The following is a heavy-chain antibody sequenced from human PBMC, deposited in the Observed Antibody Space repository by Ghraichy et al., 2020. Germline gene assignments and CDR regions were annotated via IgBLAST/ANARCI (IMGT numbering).Heavy chain of an antibody. CDR1: GFTFKTYS. CDR3: RFTLVVPAAQNYDLDV. CDR2: ISSRTSFI. Sequence: GESLNISCAASGFTFKTYSLNWVRQAPGKGLEWVSSISSRTSFIYYADSVKGRFTIFRDNAKKSMYMQMNSLRAEDTAVYYCRFTLVVPAAQNYDLDVWGQGTTVTVFS. V-gene: IGHV3-21*01. J-gene: IGHJ6*02. D-gene: IGHD2-2*01.